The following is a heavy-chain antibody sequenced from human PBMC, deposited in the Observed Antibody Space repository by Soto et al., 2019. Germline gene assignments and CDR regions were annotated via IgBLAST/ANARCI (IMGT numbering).Heavy chain of an antibody. Sequence: QITLKESGPTLVKPTQTLTLTCTFSGFSLTTSGVGVGWIRQPPGKALEWLAVIYWDDDTLYSPSLKSRLAITKDTSKNQVVLTMTNMDPVDTATYFCAHSPGGILVAGRPFHIWGQGAMVTVSS. J-gene: IGHJ3*02. CDR1: GFSLTTSGVG. V-gene: IGHV2-5*02. CDR2: IYWDDDT. D-gene: IGHD6-19*01. CDR3: AHSPGGILVAGRPFHI.